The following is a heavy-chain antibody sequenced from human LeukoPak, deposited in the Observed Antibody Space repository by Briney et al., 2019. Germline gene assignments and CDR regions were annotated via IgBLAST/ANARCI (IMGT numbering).Heavy chain of an antibody. CDR3: ARDPSALAGYFDY. CDR2: IDSDGSST. D-gene: IGHD6-19*01. J-gene: IGHJ4*02. CDR1: GFTFSPYW. Sequence: PGGSLRLSCAASGFTFSPYWKHWVRQAPGKGLVWVSRIDSDGSSTTYADSVKGRFTISRDNAENTLYLQMNSLRAEDTAVYYCARDPSALAGYFDYWGQGTLVTVSS. V-gene: IGHV3-74*01.